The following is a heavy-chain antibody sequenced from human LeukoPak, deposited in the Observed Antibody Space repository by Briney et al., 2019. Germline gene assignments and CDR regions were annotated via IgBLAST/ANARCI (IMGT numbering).Heavy chain of an antibody. V-gene: IGHV3-53*04. CDR1: GFTVSSNY. CDR2: IYSGGST. Sequence: GGSLRLSCAASGFTVSSNYMSWVRQAPGEGLEWVSVIYSGGSTYYADSVKGRFTISRHNSKNTLYLQMNSLRAEDTAVYYCARGGIDILTGYPNYFDYWGQGTLVTVSS. D-gene: IGHD3-9*01. CDR3: ARGGIDILTGYPNYFDY. J-gene: IGHJ4*02.